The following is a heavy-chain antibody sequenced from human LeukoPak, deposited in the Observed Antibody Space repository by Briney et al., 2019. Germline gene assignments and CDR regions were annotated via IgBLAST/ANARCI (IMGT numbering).Heavy chain of an antibody. CDR3: ARVPTVTTPDYYYYMDV. Sequence: EASVKVSCKASGYTFTSYGISWVRQAPGQGLEWMGWISAYNGNTNYAQKLQGRVTMTTDTSTSTAYMELRSLRSDDTAVYDCARVPTVTTPDYYYYMDVWGKGTTVTVSS. V-gene: IGHV1-18*01. D-gene: IGHD4-17*01. CDR2: ISAYNGNT. J-gene: IGHJ6*03. CDR1: GYTFTSYG.